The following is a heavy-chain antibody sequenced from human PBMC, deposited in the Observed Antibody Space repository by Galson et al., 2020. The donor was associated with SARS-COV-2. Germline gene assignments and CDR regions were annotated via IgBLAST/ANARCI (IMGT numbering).Heavy chain of an antibody. CDR2: IKQDGSEK. Sequence: TGGSLRLSCAASGFTFSSYWMSWVRQAPGNGLEWVANIKQDGSEKYYVDSVKGRFTISRDNAKNSLYLQMNSLRAEDTAVYYCARDWDDFWSGYYYFDYWGQGTLVTVSS. CDR3: ARDWDDFWSGYYYFDY. D-gene: IGHD3-3*01. J-gene: IGHJ4*02. CDR1: GFTFSSYW. V-gene: IGHV3-7*03.